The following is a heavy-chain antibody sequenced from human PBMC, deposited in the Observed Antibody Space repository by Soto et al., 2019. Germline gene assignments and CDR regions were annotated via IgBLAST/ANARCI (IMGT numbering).Heavy chain of an antibody. D-gene: IGHD6-13*01. Sequence: GGSLRLSSAASGFTFSSYIMNWVRQAPGKGLEWVSSISSSSSYIYYADSAKGRFTISRDNAKNSLYLQMNRLRAEETAVYYCARDSSIAAAGTTADVWGQGTTVTVSS. V-gene: IGHV3-21*01. J-gene: IGHJ6*02. CDR2: ISSSSSYI. CDR3: ARDSSIAAAGTTADV. CDR1: GFTFSSYI.